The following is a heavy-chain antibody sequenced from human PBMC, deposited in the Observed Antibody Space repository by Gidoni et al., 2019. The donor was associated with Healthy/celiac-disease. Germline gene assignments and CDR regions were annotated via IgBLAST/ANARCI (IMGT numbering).Heavy chain of an antibody. CDR3: ARTYLRVRGVIDY. V-gene: IGHV4-39*01. J-gene: IGHJ4*02. Sequence: QLQLQESGPGLVKPSETLSLTCTVSGGSISNSSSYWGWIRQRPGKGLEWIGRIYYSGRTYYNPSLKSRVTISVDTAKNQFSLKLSSLTAADTAVYYCARTYLRVRGVIDYWGQGTLVTVSS. CDR2: IYYSGRT. CDR1: GGSISNSSSY. D-gene: IGHD3-10*01.